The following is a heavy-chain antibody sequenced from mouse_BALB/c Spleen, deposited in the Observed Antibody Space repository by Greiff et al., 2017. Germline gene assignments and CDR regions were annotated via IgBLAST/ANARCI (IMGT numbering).Heavy chain of an antibody. CDR1: GFTFSDYY. CDR3: ARGGLTAMDY. V-gene: IGHV5-4*02. CDR2: ISDGGSYT. Sequence: EVKLVESGGGLVKPGGSLKLSCAASGFTFSDYYMYWVRQTPEKRLEWVATISDGGSYTYYPDSVKGRFTISRDNAKNNLYLQMSSLKSEDTAMYYCARGGLTAMDYWGQGTSVTVSS. D-gene: IGHD3-1*01. J-gene: IGHJ4*01.